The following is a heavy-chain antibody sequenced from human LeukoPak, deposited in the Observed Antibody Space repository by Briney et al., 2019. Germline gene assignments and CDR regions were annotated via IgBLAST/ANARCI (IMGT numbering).Heavy chain of an antibody. Sequence: ASVKVSCKASGYTFTSYGISCVRQAPGQGLEWMGWISAYNGNTNYAQKLQGRVTMTTDTSTSTAYMELRSLRSDDTAVYYCASRSRGSYTFDYWGQGTLVTVSS. J-gene: IGHJ4*02. V-gene: IGHV1-18*01. CDR1: GYTFTSYG. CDR3: ASRSRGSYTFDY. CDR2: ISAYNGNT. D-gene: IGHD1-26*01.